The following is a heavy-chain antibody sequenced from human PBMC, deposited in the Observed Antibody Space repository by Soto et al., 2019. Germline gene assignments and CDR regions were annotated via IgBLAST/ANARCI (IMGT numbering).Heavy chain of an antibody. CDR3: AREITMIVVVTQPYAFDI. J-gene: IGHJ3*02. CDR1: GYTFTSYG. Sequence: GASVKVSCKASGYTFTSYGISWVRQAPGQGLERMGWISAYNGNTNYAQKLQGRVTMPTDPSTSTAYMELRSLRSDDTAFFYCAREITMIVVVTQPYAFDIWGQGTMVTVSS. CDR2: ISAYNGNT. V-gene: IGHV1-18*01. D-gene: IGHD3-22*01.